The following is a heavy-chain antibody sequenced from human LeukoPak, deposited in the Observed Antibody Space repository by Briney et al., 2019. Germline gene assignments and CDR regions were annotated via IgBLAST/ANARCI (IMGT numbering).Heavy chain of an antibody. D-gene: IGHD3-3*01. V-gene: IGHV4-4*07. J-gene: IGHJ4*02. Sequence: SETLSLTCAVSGGSISSSNWWSWIRQPAGKGLEWIGRIYTSGSTNYNPSLKSRVTMSVDTSKNQFSLKLSSVTAADTAVFYCARCSGGLRFLVGFDYWGQGTLVTVSS. CDR3: ARCSGGLRFLVGFDY. CDR1: GGSISSSNW. CDR2: IYTSGST.